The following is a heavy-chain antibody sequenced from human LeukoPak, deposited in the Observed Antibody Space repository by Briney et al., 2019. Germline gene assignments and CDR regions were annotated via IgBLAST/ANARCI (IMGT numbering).Heavy chain of an antibody. D-gene: IGHD3-22*01. CDR2: ISAYNGNT. CDR1: GYTFTGYY. Sequence: ASVKVSCKASGYTFTGYYMHWVRQAPGQGLEWMGWISAYNGNTNYAQKLQGRVTMTTDTSTSTAYMELRSLRSDDTAVYYCARVLQNYDSSGYYYEIGGYYYYMDVWGKGTTVTVSS. V-gene: IGHV1-18*04. CDR3: ARVLQNYDSSGYYYEIGGYYYYMDV. J-gene: IGHJ6*03.